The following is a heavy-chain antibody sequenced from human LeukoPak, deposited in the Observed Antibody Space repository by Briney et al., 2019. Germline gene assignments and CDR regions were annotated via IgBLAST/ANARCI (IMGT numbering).Heavy chain of an antibody. Sequence: GRSLRLSCAASGFTVSSNYLSWVRQAPGKGLEWVSTLYNTGNTYYADSVKGRFTISRDNSKNTLYLQMNSLRVEDTAVYYCAKGVRSGYDRLDYWGQGTLVTVSS. V-gene: IGHV3-66*03. CDR3: AKGVRSGYDRLDY. D-gene: IGHD5-12*01. CDR1: GFTVSSNY. CDR2: LYNTGNT. J-gene: IGHJ4*02.